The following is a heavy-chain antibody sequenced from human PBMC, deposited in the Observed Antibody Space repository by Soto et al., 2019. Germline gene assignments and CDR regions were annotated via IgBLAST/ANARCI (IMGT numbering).Heavy chain of an antibody. D-gene: IGHD1-26*01. CDR3: ARGQRIVGAKTGAFDI. CDR2: IYYSGST. Sequence: QVQLQESGPGLVKPSQTLSLTCTVSGGSISSGGYYWSWIRQHPGKGLEWIGYIYYSGSTYYNPSPKSRVTISVETSKNQFSLKLSSVTAADTAVYYCARGQRIVGAKTGAFDIWGQGTMVTVSS. V-gene: IGHV4-31*03. J-gene: IGHJ3*02. CDR1: GGSISSGGYY.